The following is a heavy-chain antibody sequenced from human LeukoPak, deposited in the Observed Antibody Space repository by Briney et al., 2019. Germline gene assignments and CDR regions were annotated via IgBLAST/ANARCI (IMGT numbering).Heavy chain of an antibody. J-gene: IGHJ4*02. CDR2: ISNNGGRT. CDR1: GFSFSSNT. D-gene: IGHD2/OR15-2a*01. CDR3: ARDEDTSALSEY. Sequence: GGSLRLSCAGSGFSFSSNTMSWVRQAPGRGLEWVSAISNNGGRTDYADSVKGRFTISRDNSRSTLYLHMDSLRAEDTAVYYCARDEDTSALSEYWGQGTLVTVSS. V-gene: IGHV3-23*01.